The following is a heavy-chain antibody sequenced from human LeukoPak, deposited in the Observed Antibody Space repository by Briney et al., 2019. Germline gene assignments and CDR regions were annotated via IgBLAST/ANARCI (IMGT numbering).Heavy chain of an antibody. Sequence: ASVKVSCKASGGTFSSYAISWVRQAPGQGLEWMGGIIPIFGTANYAQKFRGRVTITTDESTSTAYMELSSLRSEDTAVYYCARLTITMVRGVIINTAFDIWGQGTMVTVSS. CDR3: ARLTITMVRGVIINTAFDI. V-gene: IGHV1-69*05. J-gene: IGHJ3*02. CDR2: IIPIFGTA. D-gene: IGHD3-10*01. CDR1: GGTFSSYA.